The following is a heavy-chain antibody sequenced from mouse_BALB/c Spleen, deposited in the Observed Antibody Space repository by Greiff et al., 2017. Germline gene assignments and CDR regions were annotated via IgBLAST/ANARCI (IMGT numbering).Heavy chain of an antibody. Sequence: EVKLVESGGDLVKPGGSLKLSCAASGFTFSSYGMSWVRQTPDKRLEWVATISSGGIYTYYPDSVKGRFTISRDNAKNTLYLQMSSLKSEDTAMYYCARLGRYAMDYWGQGTSVTVSS. CDR2: ISSGGIYT. CDR1: GFTFSSYG. J-gene: IGHJ4*01. CDR3: ARLGRYAMDY. V-gene: IGHV5-6*01.